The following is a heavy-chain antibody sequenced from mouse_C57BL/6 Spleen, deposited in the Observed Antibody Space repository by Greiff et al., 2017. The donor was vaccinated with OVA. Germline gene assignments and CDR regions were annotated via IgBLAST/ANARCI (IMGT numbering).Heavy chain of an antibody. V-gene: IGHV3-6*01. CDR2: ISYDGSN. Sequence: EVQLQESGPGLVKPSQSLSLTCSVTGYSITSGYYWNWIRQFPGNKLEWMGYISYDGSNNYNPSLKNRISITRDTSKNQFFLKLNSVTTEDTATYYCARELGGEFYDYGWYFDVWGTGTTVTVSS. CDR3: ARELGGEFYDYGWYFDV. J-gene: IGHJ1*03. D-gene: IGHD2-4*01. CDR1: GYSITSGYY.